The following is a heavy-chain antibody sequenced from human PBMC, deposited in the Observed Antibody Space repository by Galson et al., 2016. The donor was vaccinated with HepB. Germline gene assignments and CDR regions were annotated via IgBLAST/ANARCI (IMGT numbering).Heavy chain of an antibody. CDR1: GFTFNNYD. V-gene: IGHV3-48*02. CDR3: ARDVRGSEDY. Sequence: SLRLSCAASGFTFNNYDMHWFRQAPGKGLEWVSYITRSGGTTIYADSVKGRFTISRDNAKNSLYLQMSSLRDEDTAVYYCARDVRGSEDYWGQGTLVTVSA. J-gene: IGHJ4*02. CDR2: ITRSGGTT. D-gene: IGHD1-26*01.